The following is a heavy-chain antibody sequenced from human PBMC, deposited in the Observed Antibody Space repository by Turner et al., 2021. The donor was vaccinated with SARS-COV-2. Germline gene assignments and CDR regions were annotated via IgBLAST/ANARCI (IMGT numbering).Heavy chain of an antibody. V-gene: IGHV3-21*01. J-gene: IGHJ6*02. Sequence: EVQLVESGGGLVKPGGSLILSCAASGFTFSSYSMNWVRQAPGKGLEWVSSISSSRSHIYYAASVKGRFTISRDNAKNSLYLQMNSLRAKDTAVYYCARVDYGDYGWAGDNYGMDVWGQGTTVTVSS. CDR1: GFTFSSYS. D-gene: IGHD4-17*01. CDR3: ARVDYGDYGWAGDNYGMDV. CDR2: ISSSRSHI.